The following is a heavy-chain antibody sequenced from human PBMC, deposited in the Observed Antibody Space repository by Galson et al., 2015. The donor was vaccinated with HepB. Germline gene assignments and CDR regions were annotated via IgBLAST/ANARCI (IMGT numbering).Heavy chain of an antibody. CDR2: IIPMLGKA. CDR3: ASIPARTSYYFYYMDV. J-gene: IGHJ6*03. Sequence: SVKVSCKASGGTFSSYAINWMRQAPGQGLEWMGGIIPMLGKADYAQKFQGRVTVTADRSTNTAYMERSSLRSEDTALYFCASIPARTSYYFYYMDVWGTGTTVTVSS. CDR1: GGTFSSYA. V-gene: IGHV1-69*10. D-gene: IGHD6-6*01.